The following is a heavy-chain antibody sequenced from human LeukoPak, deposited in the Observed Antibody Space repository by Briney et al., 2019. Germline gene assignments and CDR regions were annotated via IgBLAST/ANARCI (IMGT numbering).Heavy chain of an antibody. J-gene: IGHJ6*03. CDR3: ARDRRIGYYYYTDV. D-gene: IGHD2/OR15-2a*01. Sequence: GGSLRLSCAASGFTFSTYYMNWVRQAPGKGLEWVSSISTSSSYIYYADAVKGRFTISRDNAKNSLYLQMNSLRAEDTAVYYCARDRRIGYYYYTDVWGKGTTVTVSS. CDR2: ISTSSSYI. V-gene: IGHV3-21*01. CDR1: GFTFSTYY.